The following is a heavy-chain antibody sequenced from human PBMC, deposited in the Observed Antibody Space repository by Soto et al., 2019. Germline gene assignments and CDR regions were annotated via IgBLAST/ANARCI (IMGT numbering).Heavy chain of an antibody. J-gene: IGHJ4*02. CDR3: ARGPF. V-gene: IGHV3-7*01. Sequence: QLVESGGDLVQPGGSLRLSCVASGITLRNYWMSWVRQAPGKGLEWVATMSQDGSARDYLVSVKGRFTIARDDAENSLYRQMSSLSVEDMAIYYGARGPFWGQGTLVTVSS. CDR1: GITLRNYW. CDR2: MSQDGSAR.